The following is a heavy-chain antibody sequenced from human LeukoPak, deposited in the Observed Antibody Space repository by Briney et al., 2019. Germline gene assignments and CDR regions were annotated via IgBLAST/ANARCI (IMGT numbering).Heavy chain of an antibody. CDR3: AGTPLCEDCYSGAFDI. CDR2: ISSSSSTI. CDR1: GFTLSSYS. V-gene: IGHV3-48*01. D-gene: IGHD2-21*01. Sequence: PGGSLRLSCAASGFTLSSYSMNWVRQAPGKGLEWVSYISSSSSTIYYADSVKGRFTISRDNAKNSLYLQMNSLRAEDTAVYYCAGTPLCEDCYSGAFDIWGQGTMVTVSS. J-gene: IGHJ3*02.